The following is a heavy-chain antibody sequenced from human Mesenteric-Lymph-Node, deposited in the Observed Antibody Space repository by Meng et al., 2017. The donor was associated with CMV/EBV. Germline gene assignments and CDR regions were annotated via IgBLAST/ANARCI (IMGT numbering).Heavy chain of an antibody. V-gene: IGHV3-21*01. CDR2: IYSGGSST. D-gene: IGHD4-11*01. CDR1: GFIFSGYR. J-gene: IGHJ6*02. CDR3: ARSGDYSDFPVPDNYYYYYGMDV. Sequence: GESLKISCAASGFIFSGYRMTWFRQAPGKGLEWVSVIYSGGSSTYYADSVKGRFTISRDNAKNSLFLQMNSLRAEDTAVYSCARSGDYSDFPVPDNYYYYYGMDVWGQGTTVTVSS.